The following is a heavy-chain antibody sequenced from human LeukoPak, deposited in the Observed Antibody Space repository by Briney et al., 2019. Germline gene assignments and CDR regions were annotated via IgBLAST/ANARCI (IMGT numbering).Heavy chain of an antibody. CDR3: VRSVLS. Sequence: GGSLRLSCAASGFTVNNKYMYWVRQAPGRGLECVSLIYADGRTFYADSVKGRFTISRDNSRNTLDLQMDSLRAEDTAVYFCVRSVLSWGQGTRVTVSS. CDR2: IYADGRT. CDR1: GFTVNNKY. D-gene: IGHD4/OR15-4a*01. J-gene: IGHJ5*02. V-gene: IGHV3-66*01.